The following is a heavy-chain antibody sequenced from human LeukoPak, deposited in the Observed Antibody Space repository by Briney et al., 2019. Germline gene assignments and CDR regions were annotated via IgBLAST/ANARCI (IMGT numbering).Heavy chain of an antibody. CDR3: ARQITIFGIPNAVDV. D-gene: IGHD3-3*01. J-gene: IGHJ6*04. CDR2: IYTSGST. Sequence: PSETLSLTCTVSGGSISSYYWSWIRQPPGKGLEWIGYIYTSGSTNYNPSLKSRVTISVDTSKNQFSLKLSSVTAADTAAYYCARQITIFGIPNAVDVWGKGTTVTVSS. V-gene: IGHV4-4*09. CDR1: GGSISSYY.